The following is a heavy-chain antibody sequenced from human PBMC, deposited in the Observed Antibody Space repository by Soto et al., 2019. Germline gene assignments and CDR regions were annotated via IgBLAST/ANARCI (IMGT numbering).Heavy chain of an antibody. CDR1: GYTFTSYA. Sequence: QVQLVQSGAEVKKPGASVKVSCKASGYTFTSYAMHWVRQAPGQRLEWLGWINAVNGNTKSSQKFQGRVTITRDTSASTAYMELSSLRSEYTAVYYCASSFTVPAAIVYWGQGTLVTVSS. J-gene: IGHJ4*02. D-gene: IGHD2-2*02. CDR3: ASSFTVPAAIVY. CDR2: INAVNGNT. V-gene: IGHV1-3*01.